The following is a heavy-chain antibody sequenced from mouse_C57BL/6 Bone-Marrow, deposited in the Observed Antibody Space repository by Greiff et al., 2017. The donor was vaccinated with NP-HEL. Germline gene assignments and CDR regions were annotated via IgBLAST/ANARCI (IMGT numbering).Heavy chain of an antibody. CDR1: GCRGGSDG. CDR2: ISSCGSLT. CDR3: ARNYYNNYFDY. Sequence: EVHLVESGGDLVKQGGSLKLSCAALGCRGGSDGGSLFGGAPDKSLEWVATISSCGSLTYYPDSVKGRFTISRDTAKNTLYLQMSSLKSEDTAMYYCARNYYNNYFDYWGQGTTLTVSS. V-gene: IGHV5-6*01. D-gene: IGHD2-12*01. J-gene: IGHJ2*01.